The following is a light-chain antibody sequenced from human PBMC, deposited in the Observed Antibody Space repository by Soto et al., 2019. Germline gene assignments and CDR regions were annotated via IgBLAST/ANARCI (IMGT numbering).Light chain of an antibody. CDR2: EVS. CDR1: SSDVGGYNY. Sequence: QSALTQPASVSGSPGQSITISCTGTSSDVGGYNYVSWYQHHPGKAPKLMIYEVSNRPSGVSNRFSVSKSGNTASLTISGLQTEDEADYYCSSYTSSSTLVVFGGGTKLTVL. CDR3: SSYTSSSTLVV. V-gene: IGLV2-14*01. J-gene: IGLJ2*01.